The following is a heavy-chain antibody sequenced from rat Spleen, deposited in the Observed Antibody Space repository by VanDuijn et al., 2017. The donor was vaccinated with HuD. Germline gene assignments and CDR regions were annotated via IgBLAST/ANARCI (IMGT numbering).Heavy chain of an antibody. CDR3: ARHMASPYYVMDV. Sequence: EVQLQESGPGLVKPSQSLSLTCSVTGYSITSNYWGWIRKFPGNKMEWMGYISYSGSTSYNPSLKSRISITRDTSKNQFFLQLNSVTTEDTATYYCARHMASPYYVMDVWGQGASVTVSS. D-gene: IGHD1-3*01. CDR1: GYSITSNY. CDR2: ISYSGST. V-gene: IGHV3-1*01. J-gene: IGHJ4*01.